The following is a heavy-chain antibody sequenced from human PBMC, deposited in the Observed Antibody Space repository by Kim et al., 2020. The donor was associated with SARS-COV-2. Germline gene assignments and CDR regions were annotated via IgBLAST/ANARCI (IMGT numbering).Heavy chain of an antibody. CDR3: TRVPSYSNSWWDAFDI. V-gene: IGHV3-73*01. J-gene: IGHJ3*02. Sequence: GGSLRLSCVASGFTFSGSAIHWVRQASGKGLEWVARIRSKAYSYATAYAASVKGRFTISRDDSRNTAYLQMNSRKREDTAVYYCTRVPSYSNSWWDAFDIWGHGTMVTVSS. CDR2: IRSKAYSYAT. CDR1: GFTFSGSA. D-gene: IGHD6-13*01.